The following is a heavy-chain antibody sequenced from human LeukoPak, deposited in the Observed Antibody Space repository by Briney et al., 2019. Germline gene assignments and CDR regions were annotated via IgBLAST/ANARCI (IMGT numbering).Heavy chain of an antibody. CDR1: GLTFSSYW. J-gene: IGHJ4*02. D-gene: IGHD1-26*01. V-gene: IGHV3-7*01. CDR3: AKDLVGSFFDY. Sequence: QSGGSLRLSCAASGLTFSSYWMSWVRQAPGKGLEWVANIKQDGSEKYYVDSVKGRFTISRDNSKNTLYLQMNSLRAKDTSVYYXAKDLVGSFFDYWGQGTLDNVS. CDR2: IKQDGSEK.